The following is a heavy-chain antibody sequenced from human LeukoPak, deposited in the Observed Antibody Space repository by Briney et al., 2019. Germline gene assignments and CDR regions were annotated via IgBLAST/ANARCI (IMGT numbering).Heavy chain of an antibody. Sequence: GGSLGLSCAASGFTFDDYAMHWVRQAPGKGLEGVSGISRNSGSIGYADSVKGGFTISRDNAKNSLYLQMNSLRAEDTALYYCAKDRSYSGYVAYFDYWGQGTLVTVSS. V-gene: IGHV3-9*01. CDR1: GFTFDDYA. D-gene: IGHD5-12*01. J-gene: IGHJ4*02. CDR3: AKDRSYSGYVAYFDY. CDR2: ISRNSGSI.